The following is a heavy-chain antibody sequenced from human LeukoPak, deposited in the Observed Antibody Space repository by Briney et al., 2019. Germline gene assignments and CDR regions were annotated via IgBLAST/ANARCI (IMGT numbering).Heavy chain of an antibody. D-gene: IGHD4-23*01. CDR2: IYYSGST. Sequence: PSETLSLTCTVSGGSISSHYWSWIRQPPGKGLEWIGYIYYSGSTNYNPSLKSRVTISVDTSKNQFSLKLSSVTAADTAVYYCARRGTPDGGKGRVFDYWGQGTLVTVSS. CDR1: GGSISSHY. V-gene: IGHV4-59*11. CDR3: ARRGTPDGGKGRVFDY. J-gene: IGHJ4*02.